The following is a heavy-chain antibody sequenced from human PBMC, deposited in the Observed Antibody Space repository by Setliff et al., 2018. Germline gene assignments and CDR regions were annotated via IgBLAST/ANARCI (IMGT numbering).Heavy chain of an antibody. D-gene: IGHD3-16*01. Sequence: SETLSLTCTVSGGSISSYYWSWIRQPAGKGLEWIGHIYIGGSANYSPSLKSRVTISVAKSKNQFSLKLRSVTAADTAVYYCAKIGSSLDYWGQGILVTVSS. CDR3: AKIGSSLDY. J-gene: IGHJ4*02. V-gene: IGHV4-4*07. CDR2: IYIGGSA. CDR1: GGSISSYY.